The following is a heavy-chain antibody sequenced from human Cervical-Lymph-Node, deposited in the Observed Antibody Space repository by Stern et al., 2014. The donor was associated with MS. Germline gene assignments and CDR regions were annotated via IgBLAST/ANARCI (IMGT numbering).Heavy chain of an antibody. D-gene: IGHD6-19*01. J-gene: IGHJ4*02. V-gene: IGHV4-39*02. CDR2: IFYTGST. CDR3: ARGAGVFDS. Sequence: QVQLQESGPGLVKPSETLSLTCTVSGGSIGRSSYYWGWIRQPPGKGLEWIGNIFYTGSTFYDPSLKSRVTISVDTPNNPFPLGLNSVTAADTAVYYCARGAGVFDSWGQGTLVTVSP. CDR1: GGSIGRSSYY.